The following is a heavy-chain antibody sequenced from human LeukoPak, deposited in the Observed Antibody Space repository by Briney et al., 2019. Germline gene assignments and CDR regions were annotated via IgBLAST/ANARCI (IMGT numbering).Heavy chain of an antibody. D-gene: IGHD3-22*01. V-gene: IGHV4-39*01. CDR2: IYYSGRT. CDR3: ARRRYYDGSGYLE. J-gene: IGHJ1*01. CDR1: GDSVSRSDSY. Sequence: PSETLSLTCSVSGDSVSRSDSYWDWIRQPPGKGLEWIGTIYYSGRTYYSPSLKSRVTMSVDPSNNQFSLNLRSVTAADTALYYCARRRYYDGSGYLEWGQGTLLSVSS.